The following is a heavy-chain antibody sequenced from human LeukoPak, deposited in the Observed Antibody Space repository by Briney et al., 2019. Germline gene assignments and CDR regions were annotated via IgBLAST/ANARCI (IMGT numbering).Heavy chain of an antibody. CDR3: ARNTIFGVVHYFDY. D-gene: IGHD3-3*01. CDR1: GGTFSSYA. CDR2: IIPIFGTA. Sequence: ASVKVSCKASGGTFSSYAISWVRQAPGQGLEWMGGIIPIFGTANYAQKFQGRVTITADESTSTAYMELSSLRSEDTAVYYCARNTIFGVVHYFDYWGQGTLVTVSS. V-gene: IGHV1-69*13. J-gene: IGHJ4*02.